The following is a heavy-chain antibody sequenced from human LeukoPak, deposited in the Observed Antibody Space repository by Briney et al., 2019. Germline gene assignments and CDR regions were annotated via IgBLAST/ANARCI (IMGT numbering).Heavy chain of an antibody. CDR2: IYSSGST. Sequence: SETLSLTCTVSGGSIRSCYWSWIRQPPGKGLEWIGYIYSSGSTNYNPSLKSRVTISVDTSRNQFSLKLSSVTAADTAVYYCARSGSSSGDTPFDYWGQGTLVTVSS. V-gene: IGHV4-59*08. D-gene: IGHD1-26*01. J-gene: IGHJ4*02. CDR1: GGSIRSCY. CDR3: ARSGSSSGDTPFDY.